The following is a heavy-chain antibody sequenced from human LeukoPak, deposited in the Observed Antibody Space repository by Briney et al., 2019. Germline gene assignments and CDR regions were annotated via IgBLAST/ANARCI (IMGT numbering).Heavy chain of an antibody. CDR3: ARNSGNYLGWFDP. CDR1: GGSISTSSYY. V-gene: IGHV4-39*01. D-gene: IGHD1-26*01. Sequence: SETLSLTCTVSGGSISTSSYYWRWIRQPPAKGLEWIGTIHYSGRTYYNPSLKSRVTISVDTSKNQFSLKMSSVTAEDTAMYYCARNSGNYLGWFDPWGQGTLVTVSS. CDR2: IHYSGRT. J-gene: IGHJ5*02.